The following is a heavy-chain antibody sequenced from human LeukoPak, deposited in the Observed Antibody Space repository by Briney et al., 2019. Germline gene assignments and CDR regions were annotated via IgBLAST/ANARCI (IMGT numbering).Heavy chain of an antibody. J-gene: IGHJ2*01. CDR3: ARDYPDSIAVASGGLWYFDL. CDR1: GYTFTSYA. CDR2: INTNTGNP. V-gene: IGHV7-4-1*02. D-gene: IGHD6-19*01. Sequence: ASVKVSCKASGYTFTSYAMNWVRQAPGQGLEWMGWINTNTGNPTYAQGFTGRFVFSLDTSVSTAYLQISSLKAEDTAVYYCARDYPDSIAVASGGLWYFDLWGRGTLVTVSS.